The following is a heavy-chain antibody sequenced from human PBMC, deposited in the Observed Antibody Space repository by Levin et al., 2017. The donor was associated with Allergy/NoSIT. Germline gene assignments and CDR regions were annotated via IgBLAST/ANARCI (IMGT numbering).Heavy chain of an antibody. CDR2: IYHTGDT. CDR1: GGSVSSGGYG. J-gene: IGHJ3*02. Sequence: SQTLSLTCAVSGGSVSSGGYGWTWIRQPPGKGLEWIGYIYHTGDTYYNPSVESRVTISLDKSNNQFSLRLSSVTAADTAMYYCARVAGAFDIWGQGTMVSVSS. CDR3: ARVAGAFDI. V-gene: IGHV4-30-2*01.